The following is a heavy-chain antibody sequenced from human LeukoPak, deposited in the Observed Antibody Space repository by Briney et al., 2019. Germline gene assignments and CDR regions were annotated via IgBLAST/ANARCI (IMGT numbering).Heavy chain of an antibody. CDR2: IKQDGSDK. CDR3: ARQYISSWYALGYLDY. D-gene: IGHD6-13*01. J-gene: IGHJ4*02. CDR1: GFTFSSYW. Sequence: PGGSLRLSCAASGFTFSSYWMSWVRQAPGKGLEWVANIKQDGSDKYYVDSVKGRFTISRDNAKNSLYLEMNSLRADDTALYYCARQYISSWYALGYLDYWGQRTLVTVSS. V-gene: IGHV3-7*01.